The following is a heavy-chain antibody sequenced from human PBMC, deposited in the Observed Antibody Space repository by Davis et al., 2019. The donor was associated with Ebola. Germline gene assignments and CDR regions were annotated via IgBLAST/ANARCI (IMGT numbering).Heavy chain of an antibody. Sequence: PGGSLRLSCAASGFTFSSYGMHWVRQAPGKGLEWVAVISYDGSNKYYADSVKGRFTISRDNSKNTLYLQMNSLRAEDTAVYYCARDRESNYDYWGQGTLVTVSS. CDR1: GFTFSSYG. CDR3: ARDRESNYDY. V-gene: IGHV3-30*03. CDR2: ISYDGSNK. D-gene: IGHD4-11*01. J-gene: IGHJ4*02.